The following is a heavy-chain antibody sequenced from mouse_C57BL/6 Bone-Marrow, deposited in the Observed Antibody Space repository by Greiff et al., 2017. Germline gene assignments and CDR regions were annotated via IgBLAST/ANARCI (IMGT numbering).Heavy chain of an antibody. Sequence: QVQLKQSGAELVRPGSSVKLSCKASGYTFTSYWMDWVKQRPRQGLEWIGNIYPSDSETHYNQKFKDKATLTVDKSSSTAYMQLSSLTSEDSAVYYCASRESVVARFAFWGTGTTVTVSA. CDR3: ASRESVVARFAF. CDR1: GYTFTSYW. J-gene: IGHJ1*03. D-gene: IGHD1-1*02. V-gene: IGHV1-61*01. CDR2: IYPSDSET.